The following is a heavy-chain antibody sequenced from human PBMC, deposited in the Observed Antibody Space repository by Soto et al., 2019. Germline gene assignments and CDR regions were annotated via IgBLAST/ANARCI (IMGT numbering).Heavy chain of an antibody. Sequence: PSETLSLTCAVSGYSISSGYYLGWILQPPGKGLEWIGSIYHSGSTYYNPPLKSRVTISVDTSKNQFSLKLSSVTAADTAVYYCALHIQWLDEYNWFDPWGQGTLVTVSS. V-gene: IGHV4-38-2*01. CDR2: IYHSGST. CDR3: ALHIQWLDEYNWFDP. J-gene: IGHJ5*02. D-gene: IGHD6-19*01. CDR1: GYSISSGYY.